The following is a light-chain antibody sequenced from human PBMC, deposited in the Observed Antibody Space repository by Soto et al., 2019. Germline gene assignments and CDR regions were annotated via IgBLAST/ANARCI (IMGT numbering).Light chain of an antibody. Sequence: QSVLTQPPSVSGAPGQRVTISCTGSSSNIGAGYDVHWYQQLPGTAPKLLVHGNTDRPSGVPDRFSGSKSGTPASLAITGLQAEDEADYYCQSYDSSLSGGLFGGGTKLTVL. CDR2: GNT. CDR1: SSNIGAGYD. CDR3: QSYDSSLSGGL. J-gene: IGLJ2*01. V-gene: IGLV1-40*01.